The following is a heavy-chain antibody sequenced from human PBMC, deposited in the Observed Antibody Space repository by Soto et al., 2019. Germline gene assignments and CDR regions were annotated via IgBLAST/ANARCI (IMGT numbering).Heavy chain of an antibody. J-gene: IGHJ4*02. Sequence: QLQLQESGPGLVKPSETLSLTCTVSVGSISSSSYYWGWIRQPPGKGLEWIGSIYYSGRTYYNPSLKSRVTISVDTSKNQFSLKLSSVTVAYTAVYYCARHPPYDILTGFFDYWGQGTLVTVSS. CDR1: VGSISSSSYY. CDR3: ARHPPYDILTGFFDY. D-gene: IGHD3-9*01. V-gene: IGHV4-39*01. CDR2: IYYSGRT.